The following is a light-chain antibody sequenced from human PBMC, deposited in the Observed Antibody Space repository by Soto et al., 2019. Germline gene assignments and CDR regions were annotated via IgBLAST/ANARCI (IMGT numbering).Light chain of an antibody. Sequence: QSVLAQPPSASGTPGQRVTISCSGSSSNIGNNYVFWYQQLPATAPKLLIYMNNQRPSGVPDRFSGSKSGTSASLAISGLRSEDEADYFCATWDGSLSGVVFGGGTKLTVL. V-gene: IGLV1-47*01. J-gene: IGLJ2*01. CDR1: SSNIGNNY. CDR3: ATWDGSLSGVV. CDR2: MNN.